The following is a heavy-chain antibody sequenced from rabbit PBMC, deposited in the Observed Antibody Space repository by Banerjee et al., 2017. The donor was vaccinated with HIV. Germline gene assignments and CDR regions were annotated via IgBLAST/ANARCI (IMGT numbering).Heavy chain of an antibody. CDR3: ARYSYDDYGDYESGYFNL. J-gene: IGHJ4*01. D-gene: IGHD2-1*01. V-gene: IGHV1S7*01. CDR1: GFDFSSYY. Sequence: QLKETGGGLVQPGGSLTLSCKASGFDFSSYYMSWVRQAPGKGLEWIGIIYAGKGSTDYASWVNGRFTISSDNAQNTVDLQMNSLTAADTATYFCARYSYDDYGDYESGYFNLWGQGTLVTVS. CDR2: IYAGKGST.